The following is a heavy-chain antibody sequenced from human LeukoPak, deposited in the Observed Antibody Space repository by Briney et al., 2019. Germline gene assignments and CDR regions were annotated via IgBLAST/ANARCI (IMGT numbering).Heavy chain of an antibody. V-gene: IGHV3-23*01. CDR3: AKGRQVVMAARYYFDY. D-gene: IGHD6-6*01. CDR2: ISGNGGST. Sequence: PGGSLRLSCAASRFTFSTYAMSWVRQAPGKGLEWVSLISGNGGSTYYADFVKGRLTISRDNSKNTLYLQMNSLRAEDTAVYYCAKGRQVVMAARYYFDYWGQGTLVTVSS. CDR1: RFTFSTYA. J-gene: IGHJ4*02.